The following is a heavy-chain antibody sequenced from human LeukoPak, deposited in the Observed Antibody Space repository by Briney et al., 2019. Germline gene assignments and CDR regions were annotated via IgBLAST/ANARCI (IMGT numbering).Heavy chain of an antibody. Sequence: GSLRLSCAASGFTFSSYWVHWVRQAPGKGLVWVSRINSDGSSTSYADSVKGRFTISRDNAKNTLYLQMNSLRAEDTAVYYCARAVSSGWYYYYGMDVWGQGTTVTVSS. CDR2: INSDGSST. D-gene: IGHD6-19*01. J-gene: IGHJ6*02. CDR1: GFTFSSYW. CDR3: ARAVSSGWYYYYGMDV. V-gene: IGHV3-74*01.